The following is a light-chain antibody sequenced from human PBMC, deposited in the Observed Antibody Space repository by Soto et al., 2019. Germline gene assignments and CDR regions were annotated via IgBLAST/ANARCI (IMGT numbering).Light chain of an antibody. CDR3: QQYNNWPRT. CDR1: QSVSSN. J-gene: IGKJ1*01. CDR2: DAS. Sequence: EIVMTQSPATLSVSPGEGATLSCRASQSVSSNLAWYQLKPGQAPRLLIYDASTRATGIPARFSGSGSGTEFILTISSLQSEDFAVYYCQQYNNWPRTFGQGTKVEIK. V-gene: IGKV3-15*01.